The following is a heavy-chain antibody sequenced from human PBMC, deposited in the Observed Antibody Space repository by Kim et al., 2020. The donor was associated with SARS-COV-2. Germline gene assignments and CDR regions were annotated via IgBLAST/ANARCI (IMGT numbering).Heavy chain of an antibody. CDR1: GGSISSGGYY. CDR2: IYYSGST. J-gene: IGHJ3*02. D-gene: IGHD2-15*01. V-gene: IGHV4-31*03. CDR3: ARDQYCSGGSCKRLGAFDI. Sequence: SETLSLTCTVSGGSISSGGYYWSWIRQHPGKGLEWIGYIYYSGSTYYNPSLKSRVTISVDTSKNQFSLKLSSVTAADTAVYYCARDQYCSGGSCKRLGAFDIWGQGTMVTVSS.